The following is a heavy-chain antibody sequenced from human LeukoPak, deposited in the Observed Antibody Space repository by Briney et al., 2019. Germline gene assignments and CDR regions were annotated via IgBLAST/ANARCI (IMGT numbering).Heavy chain of an antibody. D-gene: IGHD2-2*01. J-gene: IGHJ5*02. CDR2: INHSGST. Sequence: SETLSLTCAVYGGSFSGYYWSWIRQPPGKGLEWIGEINHSGSTNYNPSLKSRVTISVDTSKNQFSLKLSSVTAADTAVYYCARAVVVVPAARGKTKYNWFDPWGQGTLVTVSS. V-gene: IGHV4-34*01. CDR1: GGSFSGYY. CDR3: ARAVVVVPAARGKTKYNWFDP.